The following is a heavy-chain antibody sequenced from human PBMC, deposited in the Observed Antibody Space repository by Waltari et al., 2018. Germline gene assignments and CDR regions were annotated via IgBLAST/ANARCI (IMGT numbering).Heavy chain of an antibody. CDR2: INRDWSTT. CDR3: ARAGYYRFDY. J-gene: IGHJ4*02. V-gene: IGHV3-74*01. CDR1: GFTFSNSW. Sequence: EVQLVESGGGLVQPGGSLRLSCEGSGFTFSNSWVHWVRQTPGKGLEWLSRINRDWSTTNYADSVKGRFTISRDNAKNTLYLEMNSLRAEDTAVYYCARAGYYRFDYWGQGTLVTVSS. D-gene: IGHD3-22*01.